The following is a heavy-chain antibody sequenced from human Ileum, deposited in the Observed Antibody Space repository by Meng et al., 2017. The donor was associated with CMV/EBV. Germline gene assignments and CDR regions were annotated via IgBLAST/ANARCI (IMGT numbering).Heavy chain of an antibody. D-gene: IGHD3-9*01. V-gene: IGHV3-21*04. CDR1: GFSFGTYS. CDR2: ISDSSTYI. CDR3: VKDRYFEPAHFDY. J-gene: IGHJ4*02. Sequence: GESLKISCAASGFSFGTYSINWVRQAPGKGLEWVSSISDSSTYIYYADSVKGRFTVSRDNAKDSLYLQMDSLRAEDTAVYYCVKDRYFEPAHFDYWGQGTLVTVSS.